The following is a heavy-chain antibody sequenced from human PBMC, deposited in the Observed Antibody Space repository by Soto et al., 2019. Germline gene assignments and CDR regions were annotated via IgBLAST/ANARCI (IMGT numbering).Heavy chain of an antibody. V-gene: IGHV3-15*01. CDR2: IKSKTDGGTT. D-gene: IGHD1-1*01. CDR3: TTSYDVFDAFDI. CDR1: GFTFSNAW. Sequence: GGSLRLSCAASGFTFSNAWMSWVRQAPGKGLEWVGRIKSKTDGGTTDYAAPVKGRFTISRDDSKNTLYLQMNSLKTEDTAVYYCTTSYDVFDAFDIWGQGTMVTVSS. J-gene: IGHJ3*02.